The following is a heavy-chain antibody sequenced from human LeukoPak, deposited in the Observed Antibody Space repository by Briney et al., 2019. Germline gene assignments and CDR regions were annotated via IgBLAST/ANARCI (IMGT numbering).Heavy chain of an antibody. CDR1: GFTFSSYW. J-gene: IGHJ6*02. D-gene: IGHD2-21*02. Sequence: GGSLRLSCAASGFTFSSYWMHWVRQAPGKGLEWVSRMDPDGRTIDYADSVKGRFTISRHNSKNTLYLQMNSLRAEDTAVYYCAREVVVVTAKDYYYYGMDVWGQGTTVTVSS. CDR3: AREVVVVTAKDYYYYGMDV. CDR2: MDPDGRTI. V-gene: IGHV3-74*01.